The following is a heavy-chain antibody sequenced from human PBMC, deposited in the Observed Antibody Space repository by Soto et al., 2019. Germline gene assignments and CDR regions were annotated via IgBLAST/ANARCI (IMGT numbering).Heavy chain of an antibody. CDR1: GGSISSSSYY. CDR2: IYYSGST. Sequence: QLQLQESGPGLVKPSETLSLTCTVSGGSISSSSYYWGWIRQPPGKGLEWIGSIYYSGSTYYNPSLKSRVTISVDTSKNQFSLKLSSVTAADTAVYYCARGVGKVGIYFDYWGQGTLVTVSS. J-gene: IGHJ4*02. CDR3: ARGVGKVGIYFDY. V-gene: IGHV4-39*01. D-gene: IGHD3-3*01.